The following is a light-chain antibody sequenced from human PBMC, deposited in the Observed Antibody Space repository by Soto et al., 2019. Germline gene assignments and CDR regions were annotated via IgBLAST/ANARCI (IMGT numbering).Light chain of an antibody. CDR2: DNN. Sequence: QSVLTQPPSVSATPGQTVTISCSGSNSNIGNNYVSWYQQLPGTVPKLLIYDNNKRPSEIPDRFSGSKSGPSATLGITGLQTGDEADYYCGTWDSSLSAGVFGTGTKLTVL. CDR3: GTWDSSLSAGV. CDR1: NSNIGNNY. J-gene: IGLJ1*01. V-gene: IGLV1-51*01.